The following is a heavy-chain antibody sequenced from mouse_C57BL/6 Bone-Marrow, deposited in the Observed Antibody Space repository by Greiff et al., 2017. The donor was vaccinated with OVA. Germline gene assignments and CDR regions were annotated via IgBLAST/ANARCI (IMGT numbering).Heavy chain of an antibody. J-gene: IGHJ2*01. CDR3: ARDQGYDYDELDY. V-gene: IGHV5-4*01. Sequence: EVMLVESGGGLVKPGGSLKLSCAASGFTFSSYAMSWVRQTPEKRLEWVATISDGGSDTDYPDNVKGRFTISRDNAKNNLYLQMRHLKSDDTAMYYCARDQGYDYDELDYWGQGTTLTVSS. D-gene: IGHD2-4*01. CDR2: ISDGGSDT. CDR1: GFTFSSYA.